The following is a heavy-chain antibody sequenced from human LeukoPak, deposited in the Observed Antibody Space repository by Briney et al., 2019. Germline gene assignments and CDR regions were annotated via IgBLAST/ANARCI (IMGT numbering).Heavy chain of an antibody. CDR1: GGSISSYY. J-gene: IGHJ3*02. D-gene: IGHD6-13*01. Sequence: SETLSLTCTVSGGSISSYYWSWIRQPPGKGLECIGYIYYSGSTNYNPSLKSRVTISVDTSKKQFSLKLSSVTAADTAVYYCARVSEKQLVLIDAFDIWGQGTMVTVSS. CDR3: ARVSEKQLVLIDAFDI. CDR2: IYYSGST. V-gene: IGHV4-59*08.